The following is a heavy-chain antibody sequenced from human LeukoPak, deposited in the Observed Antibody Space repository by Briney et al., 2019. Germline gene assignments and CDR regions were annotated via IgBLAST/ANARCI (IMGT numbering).Heavy chain of an antibody. CDR3: ARVGGVREGEDYYCYYGMDV. D-gene: IGHD3-10*01. J-gene: IGHJ6*02. V-gene: IGHV4-31*03. CDR1: GGSISSGGYY. Sequence: SQTLSLTCTVSGGSISSGGYYWSWIRQHPGKGLEWIGYIYYSGSTYYNPSLKSRVTISVDTSKNQFSLKLSSVTAADTAVYYCARVGGVREGEDYYCYYGMDVWGQGTTVTVSS. CDR2: IYYSGST.